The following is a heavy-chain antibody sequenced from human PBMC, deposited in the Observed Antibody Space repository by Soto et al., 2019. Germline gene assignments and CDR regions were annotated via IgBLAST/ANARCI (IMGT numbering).Heavy chain of an antibody. CDR3: ARDLRQGDSGATVYGMDV. V-gene: IGHV3-30*03. Sequence: QVQLLESGGGEVQPGTSLRLSCIASGFIFSKKGRHWVRQAPGKGREWVALVSHAGRKTFYADSVKGRLNIYRDNSKNTVYLHMNNLRPDDTAVYRCARDLRQGDSGATVYGMDVWVQGTTVTVSS. D-gene: IGHD3-16*01. CDR2: VSHAGRKT. CDR1: GFIFSKKG. J-gene: IGHJ6*02.